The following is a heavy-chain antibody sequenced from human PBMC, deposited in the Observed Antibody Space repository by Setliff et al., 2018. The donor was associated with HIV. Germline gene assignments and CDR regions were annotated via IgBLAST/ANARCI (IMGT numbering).Heavy chain of an antibody. CDR3: SRDGLEGDMAGRQRTYAFGY. CDR2: ISSSSTTI. D-gene: IGHD2-15*01. Sequence: PGGSLRLSCAASGFTFSSYSMNWVRQAPGKGLGWVSSISSSSTTIRYADSVKGRFNISRDNAQKSLYLQMNSLRAEDTAVYYCSRDGLEGDMAGRQRTYAFGYWAQGTLVTVSS. J-gene: IGHJ4*02. CDR1: GFTFSSYS. V-gene: IGHV3-48*01.